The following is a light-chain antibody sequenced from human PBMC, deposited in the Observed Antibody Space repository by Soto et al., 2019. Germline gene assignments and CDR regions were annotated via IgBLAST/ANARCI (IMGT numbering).Light chain of an antibody. Sequence: EIVLTQSPATLSLSPGERATLSCRASQSVTRHLAWYQQKAGQAPRLLIYDASNRATGIPGRFTGSGSGTDFTLTISSLEPEDFAVYYCQQRSNWPPGIFGGGTKVEIK. J-gene: IGKJ4*01. CDR2: DAS. V-gene: IGKV3-11*01. CDR3: QQRSNWPPGI. CDR1: QSVTRH.